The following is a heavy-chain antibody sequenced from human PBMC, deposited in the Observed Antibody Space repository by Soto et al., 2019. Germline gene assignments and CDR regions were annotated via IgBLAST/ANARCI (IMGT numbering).Heavy chain of an antibody. Sequence: SETLSLTCSVSGDSINSDKYYWGWIRQPPGKGLEWIGSIYYRGNTYYNPSLQTRVTISLDKPKSQFSLKLNSVTAADSAVYFCARLEGLATISDYFDYWGQGTLVTVSS. CDR3: ARLEGLATISDYFDY. CDR1: GDSINSDKYY. D-gene: IGHD3-9*01. V-gene: IGHV4-39*01. J-gene: IGHJ4*02. CDR2: IYYRGNT.